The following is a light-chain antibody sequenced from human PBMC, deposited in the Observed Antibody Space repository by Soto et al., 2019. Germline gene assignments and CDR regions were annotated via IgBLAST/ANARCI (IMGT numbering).Light chain of an antibody. CDR1: QSVSATY. J-gene: IGKJ4*01. V-gene: IGKV3-20*01. CDR3: QHYVTSPLT. CDR2: AAS. Sequence: DIVMTQSPATLSVAPGERATLSCRSSQSVSATYLAWYQQKPGQAPRLLIYAASSRATGVPDRFSGSGSGTDFTLTISRLEPEDFAVYYCQHYVTSPLTFGGGTKVDIK.